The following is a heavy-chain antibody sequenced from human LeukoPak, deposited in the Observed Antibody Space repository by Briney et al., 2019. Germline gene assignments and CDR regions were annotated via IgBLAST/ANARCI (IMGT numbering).Heavy chain of an antibody. CDR2: ISAYNGNT. J-gene: IGHJ6*03. Sequence: ASVKVSCKASGYTFASYGISWVRQARGQGLEWMGWISAYNGNTNYAQKLQGRVTMTTDTSTSTAYMELRSLRSDDTAVYYCARDRKPSNYSSGWSNTPQYYYYMDVWGKGTTVTVSS. D-gene: IGHD6-19*01. CDR1: GYTFASYG. CDR3: ARDRKPSNYSSGWSNTPQYYYYMDV. V-gene: IGHV1-18*01.